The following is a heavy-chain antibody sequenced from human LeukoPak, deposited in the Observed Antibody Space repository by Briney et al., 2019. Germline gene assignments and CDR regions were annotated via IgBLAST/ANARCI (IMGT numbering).Heavy chain of an antibody. Sequence: SVKVSCKASGGTFSSYAISWVRQAPGQGLEWMGGIIPIFGTANYAQKFQGRVTITTDESTSTAYMELSSLRSEDTAVYYCAREVEDIVVVPAARNSNYFDYWGQGTLVTVPS. V-gene: IGHV1-69*05. CDR2: IIPIFGTA. CDR1: GGTFSSYA. J-gene: IGHJ4*02. D-gene: IGHD2-2*01. CDR3: AREVEDIVVVPAARNSNYFDY.